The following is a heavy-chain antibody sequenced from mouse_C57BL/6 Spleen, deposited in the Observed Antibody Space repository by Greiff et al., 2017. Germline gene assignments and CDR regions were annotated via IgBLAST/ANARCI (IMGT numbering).Heavy chain of an antibody. CDR1: GFTFSSYA. CDR2: ISSGGDYI. Sequence: EVKLVESGEGLVKPGGSLKLSCAASGFTFSSYAMSWVRQTPEKRLEWVAYISSGGDYIYYADTVKGRFTISRDNARNTLDLQMSSLKSEDTAMYYCTRRGAIYYDYDWFAYWGQGTLVTVSA. J-gene: IGHJ3*01. D-gene: IGHD2-4*01. CDR3: TRRGAIYYDYDWFAY. V-gene: IGHV5-9-1*02.